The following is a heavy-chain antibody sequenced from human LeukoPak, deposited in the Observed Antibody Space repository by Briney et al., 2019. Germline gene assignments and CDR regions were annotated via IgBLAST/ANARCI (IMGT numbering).Heavy chain of an antibody. CDR1: GFTSSSYS. Sequence: GGSLRLSCAASGFTSSSYSMIWVRQAPGKGLECVSYISGSGRTIYYADSVKGRFTISRDNAKNSLYLQMYSLRAGDTAAYYCASPQTSGYAFGYWGQGTLVTVSS. V-gene: IGHV3-48*04. CDR2: ISGSGRTI. J-gene: IGHJ4*02. CDR3: ASPQTSGYAFGY. D-gene: IGHD5-12*01.